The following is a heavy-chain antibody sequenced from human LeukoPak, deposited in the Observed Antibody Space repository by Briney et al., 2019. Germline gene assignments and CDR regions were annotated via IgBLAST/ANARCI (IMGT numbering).Heavy chain of an antibody. CDR1: GFIFAKYA. J-gene: IGHJ4*02. V-gene: IGHV3-23*01. CDR2: ISASGADT. D-gene: IGHD2-15*01. Sequence: GGSLRLSCTTSGFIFAKYAMAWVRQSPGKGLEWVSTISASGADTYYADSVRGRFTISRDNSKNTLYLQMGSLRAEDMAVYYCARALVVVAATPLDYWGQGTLVTVSS. CDR3: ARALVVVAATPLDY.